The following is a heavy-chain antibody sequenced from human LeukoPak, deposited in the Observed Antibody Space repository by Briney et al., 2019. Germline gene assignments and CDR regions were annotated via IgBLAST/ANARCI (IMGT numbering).Heavy chain of an antibody. J-gene: IGHJ6*03. CDR3: ASQGHHGKIVGTTLSYFYMDV. CDR2: INHSGST. Sequence: PSETLSLTCAVYGGSFSGYYWSWIRQPSGKGLEWIGEINHSGSTNYNPSLKSRVTISVDTSKNQFSLKLSSVTAADTAFYYCASQGHHGKIVGTTLSYFYMDVWGKGTTVTVSS. V-gene: IGHV4-34*01. CDR1: GGSFSGYY. D-gene: IGHD1-26*01.